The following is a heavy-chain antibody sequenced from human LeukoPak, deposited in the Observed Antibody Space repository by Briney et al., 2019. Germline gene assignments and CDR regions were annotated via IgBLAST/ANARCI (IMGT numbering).Heavy chain of an antibody. V-gene: IGHV1-46*01. CDR2: INPSGGST. D-gene: IGHD2-2*01. Sequence: GASVKVSCKASGYTFTSYYMHWVRQAPGQGLEWMGIINPSGGSTSYAQKFQGRVTMTRDTSTSTAYMELSSLRSEDTAVYYCARGQYQLQIYYYYYMDVWGKGTTVTISS. CDR1: GYTFTSYY. J-gene: IGHJ6*03. CDR3: ARGQYQLQIYYYYYMDV.